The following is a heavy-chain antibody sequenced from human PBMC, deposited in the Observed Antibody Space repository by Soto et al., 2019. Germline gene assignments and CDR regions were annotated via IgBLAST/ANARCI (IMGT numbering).Heavy chain of an antibody. D-gene: IGHD7-27*01. CDR1: GFTFSSYS. CDR3: ARVGALWGNWGIPRNHDAFDI. J-gene: IGHJ3*02. V-gene: IGHV3-21*01. CDR2: ISSSSSYI. Sequence: PGVSLRLSWAASGFTFSSYSMNWVRQAPGKGLEWVSSISSSSSYIYYADSVKGRFTISRDNAKNSLYLQMNSLRAEDTAVYYCARVGALWGNWGIPRNHDAFDIRGQGTMVTVSS.